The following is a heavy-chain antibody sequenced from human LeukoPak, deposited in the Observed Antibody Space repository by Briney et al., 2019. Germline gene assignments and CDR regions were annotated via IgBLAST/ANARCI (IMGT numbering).Heavy chain of an antibody. D-gene: IGHD3-22*01. CDR2: ISFDESDK. Sequence: GRSLRLSCAASGFTFSNYGMHWVRQAPGKGLEWVAVISFDESDKYYADSVKGRFTISRDNSKNTLYLQMNSLRPEDSAVHYCAGFFYDNSGDAFDLWGQGTRSPSLQ. V-gene: IGHV3-30*03. CDR3: AGFFYDNSGDAFDL. J-gene: IGHJ3*01. CDR1: GFTFSNYG.